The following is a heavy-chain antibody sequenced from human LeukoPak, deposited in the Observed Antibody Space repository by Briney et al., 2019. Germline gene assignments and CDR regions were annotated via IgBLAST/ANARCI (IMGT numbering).Heavy chain of an antibody. Sequence: GGSLRLSCAASGFTFSSYTMNWVRQAPGKGLEWVSSISSSSSYIYYADSVKGRFTISRDNAKNSLYLQMNSLRAEDTAVYYCARDFADTADTDWGQGTLVTVSS. CDR1: GFTFSSYT. J-gene: IGHJ4*02. V-gene: IGHV3-21*01. CDR3: ARDFADTADTD. D-gene: IGHD5-18*01. CDR2: ISSSSSYI.